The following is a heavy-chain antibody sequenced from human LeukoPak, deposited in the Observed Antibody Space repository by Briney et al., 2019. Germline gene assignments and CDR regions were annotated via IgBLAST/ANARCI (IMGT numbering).Heavy chain of an antibody. CDR1: GFTFSSYS. CDR2: ISSSSSYI. D-gene: IGHD2-2*02. V-gene: IGHV3-21*01. J-gene: IGHJ4*02. CDR3: ARVDWSVVPAAITPLYFDY. Sequence: GGSLRLSCAASGFTFSSYSMNWVRQAPGKGPEWVSSISSSSSYIYYADSVKVRFTISRDNAKNSLYLQMNSLRAEDTAVYYCARVDWSVVPAAITPLYFDYWGQGTLVTVSS.